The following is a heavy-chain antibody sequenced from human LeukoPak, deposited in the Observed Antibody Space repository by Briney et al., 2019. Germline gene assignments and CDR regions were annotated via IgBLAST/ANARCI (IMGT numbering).Heavy chain of an antibody. CDR2: ISSSGSFM. D-gene: IGHD6-19*01. CDR3: ATDGQSSGWYGFDY. CDR1: AFTFSSYS. V-gene: IGHV3-21*01. J-gene: IGHJ4*02. Sequence: TGGSLRLSCEASAFTFSSYSMNWVRQAPGKGLEWVSSISSSGSFMNYADAVKGRFTISRDNARNSLYLQMNSLRAEDTAVYYCATDGQSSGWYGFDYWGQGTLVTVSS.